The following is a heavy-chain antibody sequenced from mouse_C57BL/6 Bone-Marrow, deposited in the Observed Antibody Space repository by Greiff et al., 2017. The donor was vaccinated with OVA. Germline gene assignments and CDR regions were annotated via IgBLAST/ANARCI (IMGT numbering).Heavy chain of an antibody. CDR2: IDPSDSYT. Sequence: QVQLQQSGAELVMPGASVKLSCKASGYTFTSYWMHWVKQRPGQGLEWIGEIDPSDSYTNYNQKFKGKSTLTVDKSSSTAYMQLSSLTSEDSAVYYCAREGVGSGYFDVWGTGTTVTVSS. J-gene: IGHJ1*03. CDR3: AREGVGSGYFDV. CDR1: GYTFTSYW. V-gene: IGHV1-69*01. D-gene: IGHD1-1*01.